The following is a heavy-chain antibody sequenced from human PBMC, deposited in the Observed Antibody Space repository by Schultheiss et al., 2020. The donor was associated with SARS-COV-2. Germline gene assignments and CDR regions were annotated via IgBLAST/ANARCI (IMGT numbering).Heavy chain of an antibody. CDR3: ARVLGVGTTYFDY. D-gene: IGHD4-17*01. Sequence: GGSLRLSCAASGFTFSGSAMHWVRQATGKGLEWVSAIGTAGDPYYPGSVKGRFTISRENAKNSLYLQMNSLRAEDTAVYYCARVLGVGTTYFDYWGQGTLVTVSS. CDR2: IGTAGDP. V-gene: IGHV3-13*05. J-gene: IGHJ4*02. CDR1: GFTFSGSA.